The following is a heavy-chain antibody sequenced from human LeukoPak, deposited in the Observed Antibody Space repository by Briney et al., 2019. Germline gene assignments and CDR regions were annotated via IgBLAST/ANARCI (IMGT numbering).Heavy chain of an antibody. J-gene: IGHJ4*02. Sequence: GGSLRLSCAASGFTFSSYGMHWVRQAPGKGLEWVAVISYDGSNKYYADSVKGRFTISRDNSKNTLYLQMNSLRAEDTAVYYCARVLRYFDWSIDYWGQGTLVTVSS. D-gene: IGHD3-9*01. CDR3: ARVLRYFDWSIDY. CDR2: ISYDGSNK. V-gene: IGHV3-30*03. CDR1: GFTFSSYG.